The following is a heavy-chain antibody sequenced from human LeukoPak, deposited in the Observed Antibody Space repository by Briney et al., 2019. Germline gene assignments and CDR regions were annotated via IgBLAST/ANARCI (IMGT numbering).Heavy chain of an antibody. CDR1: GGTFSSYD. V-gene: IGHV1-69*01. CDR2: IIPIFGTA. CDR3: ALPPSYGSGSYGDY. D-gene: IGHD3-10*01. J-gene: IGHJ4*02. Sequence: ASVKVSCKASGGTFSSYDISWVRQAPGQGLEWMGGIIPIFGTANYAQKFQGRVTITADESTSTAYMELSSLRSEDTAVYYCALPPSYGSGSYGDYWGQGTLVTVSS.